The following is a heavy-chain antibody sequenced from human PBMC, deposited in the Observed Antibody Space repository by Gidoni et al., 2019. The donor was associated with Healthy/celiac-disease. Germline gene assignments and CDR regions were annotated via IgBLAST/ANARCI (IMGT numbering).Heavy chain of an antibody. CDR3: ARDQVTMVRGVISRYWYFDL. Sequence: TCAVSGGPISSSNWWSWVRQPPGKGLEWIGEIYHSGSTNYNPSLKSRVTISVDKSKNQFSLKLSSVTAADTAVYYCARDQVTMVRGVISRYWYFDLWGRGTLVTVSS. J-gene: IGHJ2*01. CDR1: GGPISSSNW. V-gene: IGHV4-4*02. CDR2: IYHSGST. D-gene: IGHD3-10*01.